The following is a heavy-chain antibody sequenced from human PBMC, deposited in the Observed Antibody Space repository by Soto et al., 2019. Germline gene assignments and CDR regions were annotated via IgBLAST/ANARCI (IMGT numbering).Heavy chain of an antibody. J-gene: IGHJ4*02. CDR1: GFTFSSFW. V-gene: IGHV3-7*01. Sequence: EVQLVESGGGLVQPGGSLRLSCAASGFTFSSFWMSWVRQAPRKGLEWVANIKPDGSERYYVYSVKGRFTISRDNGENSLYLQMDSLRAEYMAFYYCAKTQFSFDYKKYPLFDSWCQGALVTVSS. CDR2: IKPDGSER. CDR3: AKTQFSFDYKKYPLFDS. D-gene: IGHD4-4*01.